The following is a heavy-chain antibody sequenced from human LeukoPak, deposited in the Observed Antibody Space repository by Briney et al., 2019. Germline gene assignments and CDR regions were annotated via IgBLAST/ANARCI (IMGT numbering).Heavy chain of an antibody. J-gene: IGHJ6*02. CDR1: GGSISSGGYY. CDR3: ARDNWNYGSSMDV. D-gene: IGHD1-7*01. CDR2: IYYSGST. Sequence: SETLSLTCTVSGGSISSGGYYWSWIRQPPGKGLEWIGYIYYSGSTNYNPSLKSRVTISVDTSKNQFSLKLSSVTAADTAVYYCARDNWNYGSSMDVWGQGTTVTVSS. V-gene: IGHV4-61*08.